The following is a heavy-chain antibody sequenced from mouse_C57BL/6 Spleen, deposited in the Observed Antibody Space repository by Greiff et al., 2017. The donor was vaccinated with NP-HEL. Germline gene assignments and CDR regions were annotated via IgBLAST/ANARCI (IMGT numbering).Heavy chain of an antibody. V-gene: IGHV1-52*01. Sequence: QVQLKQPGAELVRPGSSVKLSCKASGYTFTSYWMHWVKQRPIQGLEWIGNIDPSDSETHYNQKFKDKATLTVDKSSSTAYMQLSSLTSEDSAVYYCARPYYGSSPWYFDVWGTGTTVTVSS. CDR2: IDPSDSET. CDR3: ARPYYGSSPWYFDV. CDR1: GYTFTSYW. D-gene: IGHD1-1*01. J-gene: IGHJ1*03.